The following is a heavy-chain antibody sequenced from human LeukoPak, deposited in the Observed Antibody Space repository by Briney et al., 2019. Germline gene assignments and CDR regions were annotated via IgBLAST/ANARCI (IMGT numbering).Heavy chain of an antibody. CDR1: GFAFNVYA. CDR2: INANSGTT. CDR3: AEPISGGLAVTADWFHP. D-gene: IGHD6-19*01. J-gene: IGHJ5*01. Sequence: GGSLRLSCAASGFAFNVYAMSWLRQPPGKGLEWVSTINANSGTTSYAASVRGRFSISRDNSKSTLYLQLSTLRADDTATYYCAEPISGGLAVTADWFHPWGQGTLVTVSS. V-gene: IGHV3-23*01.